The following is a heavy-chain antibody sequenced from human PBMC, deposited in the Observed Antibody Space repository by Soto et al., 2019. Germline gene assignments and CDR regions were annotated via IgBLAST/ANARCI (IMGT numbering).Heavy chain of an antibody. J-gene: IGHJ6*02. CDR1: GGSVSSGSYH. CDR3: ARDNMRTRDGMDV. CDR2: IYYSGST. Sequence: QAQLQESGPGLVKPSETLSLTCTVSGGSVSSGSYHWTWIRQPPGKGLEWIGYIYYSGSTKYNPALKSRVAISVDTSKNQFALKLSSVTAADTAGYYCARDNMRTRDGMDVWGQGTTVTVSS. V-gene: IGHV4-61*01. D-gene: IGHD3-16*01.